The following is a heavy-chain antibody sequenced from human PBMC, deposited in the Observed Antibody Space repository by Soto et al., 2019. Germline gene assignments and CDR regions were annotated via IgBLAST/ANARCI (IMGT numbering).Heavy chain of an antibody. CDR1: GFTFSTYE. D-gene: IGHD2-2*01. Sequence: PXGSLKLSFAASGFTFSTYEFNGVRQAPGRGLEWISYISVSGNIIKYAESVKGRFTISRDNAENSLHLHMSNLRVDDTALYFCVRDTMRASAAASLDYWGQGTQVTVSS. V-gene: IGHV3-48*03. J-gene: IGHJ4*02. CDR3: VRDTMRASAAASLDY. CDR2: ISVSGNII.